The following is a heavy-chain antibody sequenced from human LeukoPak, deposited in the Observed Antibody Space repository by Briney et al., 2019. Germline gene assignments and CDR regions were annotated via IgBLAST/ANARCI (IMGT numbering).Heavy chain of an antibody. J-gene: IGHJ4*02. CDR3: ARVGKYCGGDCYSWFDY. Sequence: GASVKVSFKASGGTFIIYAISWVRQAPGQGLEWMGRIIPIFGIANYAQKFQSRVTITADKSTSTAYMELSSLRSEDTAVYYCARVGKYCGGDCYSWFDYWGQGTLVTVSS. CDR2: IIPIFGIA. CDR1: GGTFIIYA. D-gene: IGHD2-21*02. V-gene: IGHV1-69*17.